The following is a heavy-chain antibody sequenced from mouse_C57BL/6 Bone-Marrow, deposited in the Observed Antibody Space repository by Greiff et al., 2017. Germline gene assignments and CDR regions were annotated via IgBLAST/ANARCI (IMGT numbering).Heavy chain of an antibody. CDR3: ARRDDYPAWFAY. J-gene: IGHJ3*01. V-gene: IGHV1-55*01. CDR2: IYPGSGST. CDR1: GYTFTSYW. Sequence: VQLQQPGAELVKPGASVKMSCKASGYTFTSYWITWVKQRPGQGLEWIGDIYPGSGSTNYNEKFKSKATLTVDTSSSTAYMQLSSLTSEDSAVYYCARRDDYPAWFAYWVQGTLVTVSA. D-gene: IGHD2-4*01.